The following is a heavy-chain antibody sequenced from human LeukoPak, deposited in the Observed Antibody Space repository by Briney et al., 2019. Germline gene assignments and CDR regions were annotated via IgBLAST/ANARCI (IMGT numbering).Heavy chain of an antibody. D-gene: IGHD7-27*01. CDR2: IIPIYGTP. CDR3: ARDHWGIVENGYDYFYYDMDV. Sequence: ASVKVSCKSSGGSFSTTGFSWVRQAPGQGLEWIGAIIPIYGTPTYALRFQGRVTITTDESTSTAYMELSSLRSNDTAVYYCARDHWGIVENGYDYFYYDMDVWGKGTTVTASS. CDR1: GGSFSTTG. V-gene: IGHV1-69*05. J-gene: IGHJ6*03.